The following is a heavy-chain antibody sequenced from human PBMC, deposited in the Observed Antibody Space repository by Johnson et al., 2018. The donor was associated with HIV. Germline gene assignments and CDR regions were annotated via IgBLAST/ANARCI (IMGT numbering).Heavy chain of an antibody. CDR1: GFTFSSYA. J-gene: IGHJ3*02. CDR2: ISYDGSNK. Sequence: QVQLVESGGGVVQPGRSLRLSCAASGFTFSSYAMHWVRQAPGKGLEWVAVISYDGSNKYYADSVKGRFTISRDNSKNTLYLQMNSLRAEDTAVYYCARDLAGNERGNAFDIWGQGTMVTVSS. CDR3: ARDLAGNERGNAFDI. D-gene: IGHD6-19*01. V-gene: IGHV3-30*04.